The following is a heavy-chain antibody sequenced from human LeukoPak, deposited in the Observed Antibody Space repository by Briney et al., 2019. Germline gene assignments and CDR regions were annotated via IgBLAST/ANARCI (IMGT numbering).Heavy chain of an antibody. CDR2: IFDSVTT. CDR1: GGSIISYF. CDR3: ARGGVTTIAQYDY. J-gene: IGHJ4*02. D-gene: IGHD5-12*01. Sequence: SETLSLTCTVSGGSIISYFWSWIRQPPGKGPEWIGYIFDSVTTNYNPITNYNPSLKSRVTVSLDTSKNHFSLKLSSVAAADTAVYFCARGGVTTIAQYDYWGQGILVTVSS. V-gene: IGHV4-59*01.